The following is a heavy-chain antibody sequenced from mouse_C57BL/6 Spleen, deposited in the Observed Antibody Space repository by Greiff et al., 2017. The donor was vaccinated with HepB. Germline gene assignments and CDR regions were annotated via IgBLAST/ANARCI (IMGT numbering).Heavy chain of an antibody. V-gene: IGHV1-50*01. CDR3: ARKMDGRTYFDY. CDR2: IDPSDSYT. Sequence: QVQLQQPGAELVKPGASVKLSCKASGYTFTSYWLQWVKQRPGQGLEWIGEIDPSDSYTNYNQKFKGKAPLTVNTSSSTAYMQHSSLTSEDSAVYYCARKMDGRTYFDYWGQGTTLTVSS. CDR1: GYTFTSYW. D-gene: IGHD2-3*01. J-gene: IGHJ2*01.